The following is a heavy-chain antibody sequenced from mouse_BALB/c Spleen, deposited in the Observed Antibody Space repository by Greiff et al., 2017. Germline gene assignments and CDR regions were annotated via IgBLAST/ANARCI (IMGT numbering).Heavy chain of an antibody. J-gene: IGHJ4*01. CDR2: INPSSGYT. V-gene: IGHV1-4*01. CDR1: GYTFTSYT. Sequence: QVQLKESGAELARPGASVKMSCKASGYTFTSYTMHWVKQRPGQGLEWIGYINPSSGYTNYNQKFKDKATLTADKSSSTAYMQLSSLTSEDSAVYYCARSGGNYGGDYAMDYWGQGTSVTVSS. CDR3: ARSGGNYGGDYAMDY. D-gene: IGHD2-1*01.